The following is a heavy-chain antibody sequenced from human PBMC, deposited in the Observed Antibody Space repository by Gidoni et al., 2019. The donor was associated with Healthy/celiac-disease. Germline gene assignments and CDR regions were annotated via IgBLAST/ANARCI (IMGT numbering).Heavy chain of an antibody. CDR1: GFTFSSYG. Sequence: QVQLVESGGGVVQPGGSLRLSCAASGFTFSSYGMHWVRQAPGKGLEWVAVISYDGSNKYYADSVKGRFTISRDNSKNTLYLQMNSLRAEDTAVYYCAKTGMGAGTTGFDYWGQGTLVTVSS. D-gene: IGHD1-7*01. V-gene: IGHV3-30*18. CDR2: ISYDGSNK. CDR3: AKTGMGAGTTGFDY. J-gene: IGHJ4*02.